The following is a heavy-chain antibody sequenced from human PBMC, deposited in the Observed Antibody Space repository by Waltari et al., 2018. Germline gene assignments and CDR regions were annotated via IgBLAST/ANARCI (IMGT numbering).Heavy chain of an antibody. V-gene: IGHV4-4*02. D-gene: IGHD2-21*02. CDR2: IYHSGST. J-gene: IGHJ4*02. Sequence: QVQLQESGPGLVKPSGTLSLTCAVSGGYISSRNWWSCVRQPPGKGLEWIGEIYHSGSTNYNPSLKSRVTISVDKSKNQFSLKLSSVTAADTAVYYCARVNQPLLRVADYWGQGTLVTVSS. CDR1: GGYISSRNW. CDR3: ARVNQPLLRVADY.